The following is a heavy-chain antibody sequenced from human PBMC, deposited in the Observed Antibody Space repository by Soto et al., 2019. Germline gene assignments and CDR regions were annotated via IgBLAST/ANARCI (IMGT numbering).Heavy chain of an antibody. Sequence: SETLSLTCTVSGDSITSNSYFWAWIRQPPGKGLEWIGSIYYSGSTYHNPSLKSRVTISVDRSNNQFSLKLSSVTAADTAVYYCARVSGSYYYGMDVWGQGTTVTVSS. J-gene: IGHJ6*02. CDR3: ARVSGSYYYGMDV. CDR2: IYYSGST. D-gene: IGHD1-26*01. CDR1: GDSITSNSYF. V-gene: IGHV4-39*07.